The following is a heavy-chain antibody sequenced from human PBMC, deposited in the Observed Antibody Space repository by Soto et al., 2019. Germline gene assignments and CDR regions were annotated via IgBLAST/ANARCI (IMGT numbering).Heavy chain of an antibody. D-gene: IGHD3-3*01. V-gene: IGHV3-23*01. J-gene: IGHJ4*02. Sequence: PWGSLRLSCAASGFTFNRFAVAWVRQTPGKGLEWVSAIAGVVYNADSVKGRFTISRDNSKDTLYLQMNSLRAEDTAVYYCAKDPTIFGVVGPYYFDYWGQGTLVKVSS. CDR1: GFTFNRFA. CDR2: IAGVV. CDR3: AKDPTIFGVVGPYYFDY.